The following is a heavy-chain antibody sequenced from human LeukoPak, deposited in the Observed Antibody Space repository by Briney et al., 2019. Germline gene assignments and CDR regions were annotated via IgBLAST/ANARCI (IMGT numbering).Heavy chain of an antibody. D-gene: IGHD6-13*01. V-gene: IGHV4-59*13. CDR1: GGPISRYY. J-gene: IGHJ4*02. CDR2: IYYSGST. Sequence: SETLSLIFTVSGGPISRYYWSWIRQPPGKALEWIGYIYYSGSTNYSPSLKSRVTISVDTSKNQFSLKLSSVTAADTAVYYCARGGIAAAHPFDYWGQGTLVTVSS. CDR3: ARGGIAAAHPFDY.